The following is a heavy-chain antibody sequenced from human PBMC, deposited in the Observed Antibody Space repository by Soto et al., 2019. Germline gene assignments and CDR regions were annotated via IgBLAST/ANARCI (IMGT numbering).Heavy chain of an antibody. J-gene: IGHJ4*02. CDR2: ISGSGGST. CDR1: GFTFSSYA. CDR3: AKDNGYSSSWYLFDY. D-gene: IGHD6-13*01. V-gene: IGHV3-23*01. Sequence: PXXSLRLSCAASGFTFSSYAMRWVPQAPGKGLEWVSVISGSGGSTYYAGSVKGRFTISRDNSKNTLYLQMNSLRAEDTAVYYCAKDNGYSSSWYLFDYWGQGTLVTVSS.